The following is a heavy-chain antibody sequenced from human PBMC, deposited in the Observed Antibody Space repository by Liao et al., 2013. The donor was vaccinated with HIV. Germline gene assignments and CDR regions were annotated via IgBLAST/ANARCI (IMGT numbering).Heavy chain of an antibody. CDR2: VYKDGNT. V-gene: IGHV4-59*10. Sequence: QVQLQQWGAGLLKPSETLSLTCAVYGGSFRGYYWNWVRQPAGEELEWIGRVYKDGNTNYNPSFESRVTMSVDMSKNQISLQLTSVTAADAAVYYCARGGALDVWGRGTTVIVS. D-gene: IGHD6-25*01. CDR3: ARGGALDV. J-gene: IGHJ3*01. CDR1: GGSFRGYY.